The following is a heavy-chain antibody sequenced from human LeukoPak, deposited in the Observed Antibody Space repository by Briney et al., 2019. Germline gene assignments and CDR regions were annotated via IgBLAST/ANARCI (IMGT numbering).Heavy chain of an antibody. CDR2: TSYSGDT. CDR1: GASISRSY. V-gene: IGHV4-59*12. Sequence: PSETLSLTCTVSGASISRSYWSWIRQPPGKGLEWIGYTSYSGDTNYNPSLASRVAISIDTPKNHFSLKLSSVTAADTAVYYCARGGVSKVGYSSSWANWFDPWGQGTLVTVSS. CDR3: ARGGVSKVGYSSSWANWFDP. D-gene: IGHD6-13*01. J-gene: IGHJ5*02.